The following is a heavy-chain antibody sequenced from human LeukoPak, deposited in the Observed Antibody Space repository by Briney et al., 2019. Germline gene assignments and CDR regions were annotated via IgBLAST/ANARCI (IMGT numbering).Heavy chain of an antibody. J-gene: IGHJ3*02. CDR2: INPSGGST. CDR1: GYTFTSYY. D-gene: IGHD1-14*01. Sequence: GASVKVSCKASGYTFTSYYMHWVRQAPGQGLEWMGIINPSGGSTSYAQKFQGRVTMTRDTSTSTVNMELSSLRSEDTSVYYCAMGVGTSAFDIWGQGTMVTVSS. V-gene: IGHV1-46*01. CDR3: AMGVGTSAFDI.